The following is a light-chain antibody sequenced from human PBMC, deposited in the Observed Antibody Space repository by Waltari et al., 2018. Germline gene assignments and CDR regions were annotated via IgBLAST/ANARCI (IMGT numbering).Light chain of an antibody. Sequence: QSALTQPASVSGSLGTSLTMSCNGTSSAIGIYYYAPWYQQHPGKAPKLLIYDVSNRPSGVSNRFSGSKSGNTASLTISGLQSEDEADYYCTSFSSDSTPLVFGTGTRVTV. CDR1: SSAIGIYYY. V-gene: IGLV2-14*03. CDR2: DVS. J-gene: IGLJ1*01. CDR3: TSFSSDSTPLV.